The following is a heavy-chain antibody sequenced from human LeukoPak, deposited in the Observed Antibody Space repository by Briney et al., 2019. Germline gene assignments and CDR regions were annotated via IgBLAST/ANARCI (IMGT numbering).Heavy chain of an antibody. J-gene: IGHJ3*02. D-gene: IGHD2/OR15-2a*01. CDR3: TASPLIVRAMRHDAFDI. V-gene: IGHV4-4*02. CDR1: GFPFSNYAM. Sequence: GSLRLSCTVSGFPFSNYAMSWVRQPPGKGLEWIGEIYHSGSTNYNPSLKSRVTISVDKSKNQFSLKLSSVTAADTAVYYCTASPLIVRAMRHDAFDIWGQGTMVTVSS. CDR2: IYHSGST.